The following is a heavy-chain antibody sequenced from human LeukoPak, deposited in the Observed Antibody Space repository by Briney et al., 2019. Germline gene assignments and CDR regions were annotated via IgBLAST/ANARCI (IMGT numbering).Heavy chain of an antibody. J-gene: IGHJ5*01. CDR3: ARDSSGWYHWFDS. V-gene: IGHV3-48*01. CDR1: GFTFSSYG. D-gene: IGHD6-19*01. CDR2: ISSSSSTI. Sequence: GGSLRLSCAASGFTFSSYGMHWVRQAPGKGLEWVSYISSSSSTIYYADSVKGRFTISRDNGKNSLYLQMNSLRAEDTAVYYCARDSSGWYHWFDSWGQGTLVTVSS.